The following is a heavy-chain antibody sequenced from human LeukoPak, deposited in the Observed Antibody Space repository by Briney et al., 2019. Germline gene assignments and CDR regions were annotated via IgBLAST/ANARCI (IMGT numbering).Heavy chain of an antibody. Sequence: GGSLRLSCAASGFTFDDYAVHWVRQVPGKGLEWVSTISWKSDIIGYADSVKGRFTISRDNAKSSLYLQMNSLRVEDTALYYCVKSFYASPPAGMDVWGQGTTVTVSS. CDR1: GFTFDDYA. D-gene: IGHD2-2*01. J-gene: IGHJ6*02. CDR3: VKSFYASPPAGMDV. V-gene: IGHV3-9*01. CDR2: ISWKSDII.